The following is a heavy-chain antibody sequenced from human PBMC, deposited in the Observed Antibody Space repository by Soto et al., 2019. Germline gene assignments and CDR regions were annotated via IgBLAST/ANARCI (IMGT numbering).Heavy chain of an antibody. CDR3: AREEVSRPNTSPALDV. J-gene: IGHJ6*02. CDR2: ISSRSVYI. CDR1: GFTFNTYT. Sequence: EVQLVESGGGLVKPGGSLRLSCAASGFTFNTYTINWVRQAPGKGLEWVSSISSRSVYIYYADSVKGRFTISRDDARNSLYLQMNSLRAEDTAVYYCAREEVSRPNTSPALDVWGQGTMVTVSS. V-gene: IGHV3-21*01.